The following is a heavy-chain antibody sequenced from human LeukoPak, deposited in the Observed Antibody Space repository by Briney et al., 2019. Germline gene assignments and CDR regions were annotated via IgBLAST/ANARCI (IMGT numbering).Heavy chain of an antibody. Sequence: SVKVSCKTSGGTFLSHTFSWVRQAPGKGLEWVGKITPVIETANYAQTLQGRVSIYADKSTTTVYMDLSGLRPDDTAVYYCARVNLRGSNYNWFDPWGQGTRVTVSS. CDR2: ITPVIETA. CDR1: GGTFLSHT. D-gene: IGHD3-10*01. CDR3: ARVNLRGSNYNWFDP. V-gene: IGHV1-69*08. J-gene: IGHJ5*02.